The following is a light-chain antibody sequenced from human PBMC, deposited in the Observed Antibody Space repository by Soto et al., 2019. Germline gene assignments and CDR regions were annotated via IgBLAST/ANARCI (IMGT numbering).Light chain of an antibody. Sequence: EIVLTQSPATLSLSPGERATLSCRASQSVSSNLAWYQQKPGQAPRLLIYGASTRATGIPARFSGSGSGTEFTLTISSLQSEDFAVYYCQQYNNWSTFGQGTKV. V-gene: IGKV3-15*01. CDR1: QSVSSN. CDR2: GAS. J-gene: IGKJ1*01. CDR3: QQYNNWST.